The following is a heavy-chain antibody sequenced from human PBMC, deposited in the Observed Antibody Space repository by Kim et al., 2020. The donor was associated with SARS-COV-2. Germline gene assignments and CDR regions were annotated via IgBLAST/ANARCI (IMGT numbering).Heavy chain of an antibody. J-gene: IGHJ4*02. CDR3: ARGPLRWSGYYIDY. D-gene: IGHD3-3*01. V-gene: IGHV5-10-1*01. Sequence: SPSFQGHVTISADKSISTAYLQWSSLKASDTAMYYCARGPLRWSGYYIDYWGQGTLVTVSS.